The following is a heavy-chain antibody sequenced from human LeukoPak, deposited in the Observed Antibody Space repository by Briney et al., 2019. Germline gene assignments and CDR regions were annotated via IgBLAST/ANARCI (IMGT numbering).Heavy chain of an antibody. CDR3: ARGVQLWLNWFDP. CDR2: INHSGST. CDR1: GGSFSGYY. Sequence: SETLSLTCAVYGGSFSGYYWSWIRQPPGKGLEWIGEINHSGSTNYNPSLESRVTISVDTSKNQFSLKLSSVTAADTAVYYCARGVQLWLNWFDPWGQGTLVTVSS. D-gene: IGHD5-18*01. J-gene: IGHJ5*02. V-gene: IGHV4-34*01.